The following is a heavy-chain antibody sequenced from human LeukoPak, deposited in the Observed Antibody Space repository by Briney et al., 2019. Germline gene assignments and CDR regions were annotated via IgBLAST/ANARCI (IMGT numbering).Heavy chain of an antibody. J-gene: IGHJ6*02. CDR3: AGGYGSGPKSGMDV. CDR1: GDSISSSSDF. CDR2: VYYGGST. V-gene: IGHV4-39*07. Sequence: SETLSLTCPVSGDSISSSSDFWGWIRQPPGKGLEWIGSVYYGGSTNYNPSLKSRVTISVDTSKNQFSLKLSSVTAADTAVYYCAGGYGSGPKSGMDVWGQGTTVTVSS. D-gene: IGHD3-10*01.